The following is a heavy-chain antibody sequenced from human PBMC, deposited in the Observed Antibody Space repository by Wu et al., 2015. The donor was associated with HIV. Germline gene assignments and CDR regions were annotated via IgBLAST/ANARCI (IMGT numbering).Heavy chain of an antibody. J-gene: IGHJ4*02. CDR3: ARDYMPXDNPTLRGIFDS. D-gene: IGHD3-16*01. Sequence: QVQLVQSGAEVKKPGSSVKVSCKASGGTFSTYIINWVRQAPGQGLEWMGGIITFFGEATYAHKFQGRVTITADESTRTAYMELSSLRSDDTAVYYCARDYMPXDNPTLRGIFDSVGQGSLVTVSS. CDR2: IITFFGEA. V-gene: IGHV1-69*12. CDR1: GGTFSTYI.